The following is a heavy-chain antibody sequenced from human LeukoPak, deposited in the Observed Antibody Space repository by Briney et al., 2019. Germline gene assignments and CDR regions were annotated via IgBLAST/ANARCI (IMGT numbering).Heavy chain of an antibody. V-gene: IGHV3-23*01. CDR1: GFTFSGYA. J-gene: IGHJ4*02. D-gene: IGHD3-22*01. Sequence: GGSLRLSCAASGFTFSGYAMSWVRQAPGKGLEWVSAISGSGGSTYYADSVKGRFTISRDNSKNTLYLQMNSLRAEDTAVYCCAKDTGYYDSSGYYHHYWGQGTLVTVSS. CDR3: AKDTGYYDSSGYYHHY. CDR2: ISGSGGST.